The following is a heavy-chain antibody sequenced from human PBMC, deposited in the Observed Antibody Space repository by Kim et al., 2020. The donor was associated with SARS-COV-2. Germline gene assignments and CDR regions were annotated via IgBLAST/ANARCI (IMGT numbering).Heavy chain of an antibody. V-gene: IGHV3-23*01. D-gene: IGHD1-1*01. Sequence: GGSLRLSCAASGFTLSTYGMSWVRQAPGKGLEWVSAINGGGRNTYYADSVRGRFTVSRDTAKNMLYVQMNSLRAEDAAVSYGARLARSWNPGRFFEYWG. CDR2: INGGGRNT. CDR3: ARLARSWNPGRFFEY. CDR1: GFTLSTYG. J-gene: IGHJ4*01.